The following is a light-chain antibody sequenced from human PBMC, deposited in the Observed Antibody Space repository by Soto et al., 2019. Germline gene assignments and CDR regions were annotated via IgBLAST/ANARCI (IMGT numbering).Light chain of an antibody. Sequence: EIVMTQSPATLSLSPGERATLSCRASQRVSSNLACYQQKPGQAPRLLIYGASTRATGIPARFSGSGSGTEFTLPISSLQSEDFAIYYCQQYRNWPRTFGQGTKVEIK. V-gene: IGKV3-15*01. CDR2: GAS. CDR1: QRVSSN. CDR3: QQYRNWPRT. J-gene: IGKJ1*01.